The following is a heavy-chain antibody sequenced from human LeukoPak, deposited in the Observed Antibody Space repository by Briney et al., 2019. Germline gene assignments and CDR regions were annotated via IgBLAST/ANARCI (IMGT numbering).Heavy chain of an antibody. Sequence: SETLSLTCAVYGGSFSGYYWSWIRQPPGKRLEWIGEINHSGSTNYNPSLKSRVTISVDTSKNQFTLKLSSVTAADTAVYYCAREPRPYNAWFDYWGQGTLVTVSS. CDR2: INHSGST. J-gene: IGHJ4*02. CDR3: AREPRPYNAWFDY. D-gene: IGHD5-24*01. V-gene: IGHV4-34*01. CDR1: GGSFSGYY.